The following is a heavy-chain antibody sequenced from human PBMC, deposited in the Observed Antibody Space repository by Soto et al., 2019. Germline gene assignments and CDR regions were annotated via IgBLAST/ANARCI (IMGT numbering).Heavy chain of an antibody. J-gene: IGHJ4*02. V-gene: IGHV1-2*02. D-gene: IGHD1-26*01. CDR1: GYTFTVYY. CDR2: INPKSGGT. CDR3: ARDMEKGGGSAGFDY. Sequence: EASVKVSCKASGYTFTVYYMHWVRQAPGQGLEWMGWINPKSGGTMYPQKFQGRVTMTWDTSISTAYMALTRLRSDDTAVYYCARDMEKGGGSAGFDYWGQGTLVTVYS.